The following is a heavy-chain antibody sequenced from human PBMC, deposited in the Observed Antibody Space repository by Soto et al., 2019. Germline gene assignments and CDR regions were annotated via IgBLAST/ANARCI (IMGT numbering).Heavy chain of an antibody. V-gene: IGHV3-7*01. CDR1: GFSFSTFW. Sequence: EVQLVDSGGGLVQPGGSLRLSCTASGFSFSTFWMSWVRQAPGKGLEWVANINPGGSEEYYVDSVKGRFTISRDNAKNSLYLQMNSLKAEDTAMYFCARAIVPPGICFDYWGQGALVSVSS. D-gene: IGHD1-26*01. CDR2: INPGGSEE. J-gene: IGHJ4*02. CDR3: ARAIVPPGICFDY.